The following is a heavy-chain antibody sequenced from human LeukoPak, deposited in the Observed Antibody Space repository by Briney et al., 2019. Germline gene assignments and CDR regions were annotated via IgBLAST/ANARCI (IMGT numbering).Heavy chain of an antibody. V-gene: IGHV4-59*01. J-gene: IGHJ4*02. CDR1: GGSISSYY. CDR3: ARDSIHGDYFDY. CDR2: IYYSGST. D-gene: IGHD2/OR15-2a*01. Sequence: SETLSLTCTVSGGSISSYYWSWIRQPPGKGLEWIGYIYYSGSTNYNPSLKSRVTISVDTSKNQFSLKLSSVTAADTAVYYCARDSIHGDYFDYWGQGTLVTVSS.